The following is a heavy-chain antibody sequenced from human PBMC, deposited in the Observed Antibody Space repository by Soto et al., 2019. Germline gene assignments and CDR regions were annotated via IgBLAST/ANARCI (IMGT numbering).Heavy chain of an antibody. CDR3: AREGGIVGATTVDY. CDR1: GGSISIGDYY. V-gene: IGHV4-30-4*01. J-gene: IGHJ4*02. D-gene: IGHD1-26*01. Sequence: SETLSLTCTVSGGSISIGDYYWSWIRQPPGKGLEWIGYIYYSGSTYYNPSLKSRVTISVDTSKNQFSLKLSSVTAADTAVYYCAREGGIVGATTVDYWGQGTLVTVSS. CDR2: IYYSGST.